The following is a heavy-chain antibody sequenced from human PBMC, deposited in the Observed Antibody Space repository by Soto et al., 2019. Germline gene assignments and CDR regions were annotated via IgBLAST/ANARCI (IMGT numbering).Heavy chain of an antibody. CDR2: INDRGSI. J-gene: IGHJ2*01. D-gene: IGHD3-9*01. CDR3: ARESHDILTGPPWVWYFDL. V-gene: IGHV4-34*01. Sequence: QVQLQQWGAGPLRPLETLSLTCGVSGGSFSGYYWAWIRQSPGKGLEWIGEINDRGSINYNPSLKSRVSNSVDTSQKHYSLNLRSVTAADTAVYYCARESHDILTGPPWVWYFDLWGRGTLVTVSS. CDR1: GGSFSGYY.